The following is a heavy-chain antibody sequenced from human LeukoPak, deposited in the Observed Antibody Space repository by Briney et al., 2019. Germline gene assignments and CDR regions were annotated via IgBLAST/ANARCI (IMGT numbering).Heavy chain of an antibody. D-gene: IGHD1-26*01. Sequence: PGGSLRLSCAASGFTFSSYGMHWVRQAPGKGLEWVAFIRHDGSNIYYADSVKGRFTISRDNSKNTLYLQVNSLSAEDTAVYYCAKPSEPFVGYYYFDYWGQGTLVTVSS. J-gene: IGHJ4*02. CDR1: GFTFSSYG. CDR2: IRHDGSNI. V-gene: IGHV3-30*02. CDR3: AKPSEPFVGYYYFDY.